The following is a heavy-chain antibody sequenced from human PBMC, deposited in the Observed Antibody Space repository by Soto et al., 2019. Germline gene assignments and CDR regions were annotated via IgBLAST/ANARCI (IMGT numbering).Heavy chain of an antibody. D-gene: IGHD5-12*01. V-gene: IGHV5-51*01. J-gene: IGHJ5*01. CDR3: ARQKGGYDYDS. CDR2: IYPGDSDI. CDR1: EYSITTYW. Sequence: GESLKISCKGSEYSITTYWIGWVRQMPGKGLEWMGIIYPGDSDIKYSPSFQGQVTISVDRSISTAYLQWSSLKASDTAIYFCARQKGGYDYDSWGQGTLVTVSS.